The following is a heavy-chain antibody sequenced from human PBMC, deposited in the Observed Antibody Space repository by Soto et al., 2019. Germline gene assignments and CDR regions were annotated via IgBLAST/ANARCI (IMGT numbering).Heavy chain of an antibody. CDR1: GYTFNTYS. D-gene: IGHD6-6*01. Sequence: ASVKVSCKTSGYTFNTYSITWVRQAPGQGLEWMGWISTYNGNTNYAQSLQGRVTMTTDPSTSIAYMELRSLRSDDTAVYYCARKSTSSSWFDPWGQGTLVTVSS. V-gene: IGHV1-18*01. CDR3: ARKSTSSSWFDP. J-gene: IGHJ5*02. CDR2: ISTYNGNT.